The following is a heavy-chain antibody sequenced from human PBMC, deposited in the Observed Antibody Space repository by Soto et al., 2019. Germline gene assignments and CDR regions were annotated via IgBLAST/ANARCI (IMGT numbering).Heavy chain of an antibody. Sequence: PSETLSLTCSVSGYSISSGFYWDWIRQPPGKGLEWIGSIYHRGNTYYNPSHNGRITISLDTSKNQFSLRLTSVTPTDTSLYYCARRSSSSLGSLFDPWGRGILVTVSS. CDR3: ARRSSSSLGSLFDP. CDR1: GYSISSGFY. CDR2: IYHRGNT. V-gene: IGHV4-38-2*02. J-gene: IGHJ5*02. D-gene: IGHD6-6*01.